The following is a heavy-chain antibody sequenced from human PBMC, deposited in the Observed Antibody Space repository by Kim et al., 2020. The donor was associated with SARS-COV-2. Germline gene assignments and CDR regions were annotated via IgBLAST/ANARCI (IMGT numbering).Heavy chain of an antibody. CDR2: IYTSGST. CDR1: GGSICSYY. CDR3: ARSLYYYDSSGYYYSYYYYGMDV. Sequence: SETLSLTCTVSGGSICSYYWSWIRQPAGKGLEWIGRIYTSGSTNYNPSLKSRVTMSVDTSKNQFSLKLSSVTAADTAVYYCARSLYYYDSSGYYYSYYYYGMDVWGQGTTVTVSS. D-gene: IGHD3-22*01. J-gene: IGHJ6*02. V-gene: IGHV4-4*07.